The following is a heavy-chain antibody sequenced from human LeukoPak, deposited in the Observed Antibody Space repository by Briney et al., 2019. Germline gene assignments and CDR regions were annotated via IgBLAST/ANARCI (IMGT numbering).Heavy chain of an antibody. J-gene: IGHJ4*02. CDR3: ASGYSSYYFDY. Sequence: SQTLSLTCTVSGGPISSGGYYWSWIRQHPGKGLEWIGYIYYSGSTYYDPSLKSRVTISVDTSKNQFSLKLSSVTAADTAVYYCASGYSSYYFDYWGQGTLVTVSS. CDR2: IYYSGST. CDR1: GGPISSGGYY. D-gene: IGHD6-13*01. V-gene: IGHV4-31*03.